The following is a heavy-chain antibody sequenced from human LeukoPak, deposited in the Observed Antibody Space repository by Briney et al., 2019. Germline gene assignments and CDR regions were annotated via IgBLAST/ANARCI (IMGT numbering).Heavy chain of an antibody. CDR2: ISSSGSTI. Sequence: GGSLRLSCAASGFTFSDYYMSWIRQAPGKGLEWVSYISSSGSTIYYADSVKGRFTISRDNAKNSLYLQMNSLRAEDTAVYYCARALRIRYFDWLTVQYYFDYWGQGTLVTVSS. V-gene: IGHV3-11*01. CDR1: GFTFSDYY. J-gene: IGHJ4*02. CDR3: ARALRIRYFDWLTVQYYFDY. D-gene: IGHD3-9*01.